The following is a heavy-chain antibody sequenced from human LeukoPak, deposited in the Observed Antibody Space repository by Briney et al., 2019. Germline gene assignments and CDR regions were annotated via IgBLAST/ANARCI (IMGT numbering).Heavy chain of an antibody. CDR1: GFTFSNAW. CDR2: IKSKTDGGTT. CDR3: TTDPQAAGIDY. Sequence: GGSLRLSCAASGFTFSNAWMSWVRQAPGKGLXXXGRIKSKTDGGTTDYAAPVKGRFTISRDDSKNTLYLQMNSLKTEDTAVYYCTTDPQAAGIDYWGQGTLVTVSS. J-gene: IGHJ4*02. V-gene: IGHV3-15*01. D-gene: IGHD1-1*01.